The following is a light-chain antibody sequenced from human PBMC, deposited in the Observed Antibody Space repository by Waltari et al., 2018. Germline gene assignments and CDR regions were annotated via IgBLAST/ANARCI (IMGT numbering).Light chain of an antibody. V-gene: IGLV3-10*01. Sequence: YELTQPPSLSVSPGQTARITCSGHELPRKYAYLFQQKTGQAPRLVMYEDTKRPSGIPVIFSASSSGTVVTDTITGAQVDAEADFYCYSSDSTGLRVFGGGT. CDR1: ELPRKY. J-gene: IGLJ3*02. CDR3: YSSDSTGLRV. CDR2: EDT.